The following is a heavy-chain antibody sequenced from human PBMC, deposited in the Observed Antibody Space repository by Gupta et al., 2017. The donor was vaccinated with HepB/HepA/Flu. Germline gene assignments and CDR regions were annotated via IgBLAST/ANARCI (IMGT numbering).Heavy chain of an antibody. J-gene: IGHJ4*02. CDR1: GFTFSSYS. CDR3: ARGIAAAGLYYFDY. D-gene: IGHD6-13*01. Sequence: EVQLVESGGGLVQPGGSLRLSCAASGFTFSSYSMNWVRQAPGKGLEWVSYISSSSSTIYYADSVKGRFTISRDNAKNSLYLQMNSLRDEDTAVYYCARGIAAAGLYYFDYWGQGTLVTVSS. CDR2: ISSSSSTI. V-gene: IGHV3-48*02.